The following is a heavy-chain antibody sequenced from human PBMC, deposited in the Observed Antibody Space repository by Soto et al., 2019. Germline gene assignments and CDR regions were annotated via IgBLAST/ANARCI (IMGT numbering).Heavy chain of an antibody. J-gene: IGHJ4*02. CDR1: GFTVSNNY. Sequence: EVQLVESGGGLIQPGGSLRLSCAVSGFTVSNNYMSWVRQAPGKGLEGVSVIYSGGYTAYGDSVKGRFTISRDNSKNTLNFKRKRRRATDRAGYYWATQRGGGGYWGQGTLVTVSS. V-gene: IGHV3-53*01. CDR2: IYSGGYT. D-gene: IGHD6-25*01. CDR3: ATQRGGGGY.